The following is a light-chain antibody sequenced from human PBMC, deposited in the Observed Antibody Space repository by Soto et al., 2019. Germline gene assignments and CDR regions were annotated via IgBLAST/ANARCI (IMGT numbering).Light chain of an antibody. J-gene: IGKJ5*01. CDR2: DAS. Sequence: DIQMTQSPSTLSAAVGASVTITCRASDTIATWLAWYQQRPGRAPKPLIYDASSLRSGVPSRFSGFGSGTDGNFTLHNLQPSDGETYDGQQYNNFPITFGQGTRLEI. CDR3: QQYNNFPIT. V-gene: IGKV1-5*01. CDR1: DTIATW.